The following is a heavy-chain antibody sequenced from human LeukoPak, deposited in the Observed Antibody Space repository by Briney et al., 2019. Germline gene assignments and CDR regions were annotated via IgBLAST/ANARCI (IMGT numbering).Heavy chain of an antibody. J-gene: IGHJ5*02. CDR2: ISGSGGST. Sequence: GGSLRLSCAASGFTFSSYAMSWVRQAPGKGLEWVSAISGSGGSTYYADSVKGRFTISRDNSKNTLYLQMNSLRAEDTAIYYCAKDLIAARFNWFDPWGQGTLVTVSS. CDR3: AKDLIAARFNWFDP. D-gene: IGHD6-6*01. V-gene: IGHV3-23*01. CDR1: GFTFSSYA.